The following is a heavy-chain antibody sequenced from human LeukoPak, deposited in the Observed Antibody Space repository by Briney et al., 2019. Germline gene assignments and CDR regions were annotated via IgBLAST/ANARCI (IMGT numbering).Heavy chain of an antibody. CDR3: ARVRPYSSSLYAYYGLDV. J-gene: IGHJ6*02. V-gene: IGHV3-7*04. CDR2: INEDGSEK. D-gene: IGHD6-19*01. CDR1: GFTFSSFC. Sequence: PGGSLRLSCVGSGFTFSSFCMSWVRQAPGKGLEWVANINEDGSEKYYVDSVKGRFTISRDNAKNSLFLQMDSLRAEDTAVYYCARVRPYSSSLYAYYGLDVWGQGTTVTVSS.